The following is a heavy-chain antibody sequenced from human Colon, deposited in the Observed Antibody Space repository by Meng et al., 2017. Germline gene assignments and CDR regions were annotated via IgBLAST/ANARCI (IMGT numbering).Heavy chain of an antibody. V-gene: IGHV1-46*01. J-gene: IGHJ5*02. Sequence: QVQLVQSGAEVKKPGASVKVSCKASGYTFTFTNYHMHWVRQAPGQGLEWMGIINPNSGSTTYAQKFQGRLSMASDASTSTVYLDLSSLRSEDTAVYYCAISPIIATDNWFGVDPWGQGTLVTVSS. D-gene: IGHD3-10*01. CDR1: GYTFTFTNYH. CDR3: AISPIIATDNWFGVDP. CDR2: INPNSGST.